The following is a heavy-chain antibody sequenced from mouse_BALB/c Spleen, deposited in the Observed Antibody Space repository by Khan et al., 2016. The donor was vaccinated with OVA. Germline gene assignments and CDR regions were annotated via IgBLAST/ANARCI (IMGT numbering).Heavy chain of an antibody. J-gene: IGHJ3*01. CDR3: SRSGYCTFAY. CDR2: INPSNGGT. CDR1: GYTFTNYY. Sequence: QVQLQQPGAELVKPGASVRLSCKASGYTFTNYYLYWVKQRPGHGLEWIGDINPSNGGTNFNEKFKNKVTLTVDKSSSTAYMQLRSLTSDDAAVYDCSRSGYCTFAYWGQGTLVTVSA. D-gene: IGHD3-2*02. V-gene: IGHV1S81*02.